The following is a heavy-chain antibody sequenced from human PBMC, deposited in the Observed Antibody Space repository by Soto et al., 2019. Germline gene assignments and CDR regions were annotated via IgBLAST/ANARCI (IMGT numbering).Heavy chain of an antibody. V-gene: IGHV1-2*04. Sequence: VKVSCKASGYTFTGYYMHWVRQAPGQGLEWMGWINPNSGGTNYAQKFQGWVTMTRDTSISTAYMELSRLRSDDTAVYYCARECSSTSCYGFDYWGQGTLVTVSS. CDR1: GYTFTGYY. D-gene: IGHD2-2*01. CDR2: INPNSGGT. J-gene: IGHJ4*02. CDR3: ARECSSTSCYGFDY.